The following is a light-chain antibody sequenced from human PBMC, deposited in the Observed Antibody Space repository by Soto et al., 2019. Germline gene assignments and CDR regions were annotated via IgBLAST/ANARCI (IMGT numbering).Light chain of an antibody. CDR2: DNS. Sequence: VLTQPPSVSAAPGQKVTISCSGSSTNIGNNFVSWYQQLPGSAPRLLIYDNSNRPLGIPDRFSGSKSGTSATLDITGLQTGDEADYYCGTWDSSLTSSFYVLGTGTKVTVL. J-gene: IGLJ1*01. V-gene: IGLV1-51*01. CDR3: GTWDSSLTSSFYV. CDR1: STNIGNNF.